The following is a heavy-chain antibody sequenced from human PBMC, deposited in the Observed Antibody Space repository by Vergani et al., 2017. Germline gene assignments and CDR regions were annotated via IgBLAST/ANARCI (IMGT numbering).Heavy chain of an antibody. CDR1: GFTFSSYA. Sequence: EVQLLESGGGLVQPGGSLRLSCAASGFTFSSYAMSWVRQAPGKGLEWVSAISGSGGSTYYADSVKGRFTISRDNSKNTLYLQMNSLRAEDTAVYYCAKAGGGTHRDYYYYYYMDVWGKGTTVTVSS. V-gene: IGHV3-23*01. D-gene: IGHD1-26*01. CDR3: AKAGGGTHRDYYYYYYMDV. J-gene: IGHJ6*03. CDR2: ISGSGGST.